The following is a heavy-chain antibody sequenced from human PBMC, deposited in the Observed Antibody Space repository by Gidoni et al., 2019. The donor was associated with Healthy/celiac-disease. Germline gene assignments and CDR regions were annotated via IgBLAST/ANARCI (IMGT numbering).Heavy chain of an antibody. CDR2: IIPILGIA. CDR1: GGTFSSYT. V-gene: IGHV1-69*02. D-gene: IGHD5-18*01. CDR3: DARREDTAMVSVDY. Sequence: QVQLVQSGAEVKKPGSSVKVSCKAHGGTFSSYTISWVRQAPGQGLEWMGRIIPILGIASYAQKFQGRVTITADKSTSTAYMELSSLRSEDTAVYCCDARREDTAMVSVDYWGQGTLVTVSS. J-gene: IGHJ4*02.